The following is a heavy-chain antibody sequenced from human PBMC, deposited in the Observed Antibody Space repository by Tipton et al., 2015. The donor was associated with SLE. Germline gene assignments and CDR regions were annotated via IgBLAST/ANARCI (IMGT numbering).Heavy chain of an antibody. V-gene: IGHV3-66*01. J-gene: IGHJ4*02. CDR3: ARPEIDSSSWFLDS. CDR2: IYSGGST. Sequence: SLRLSCAATGFTVSSNYMTWVRQAPGKGLEWVSVIYSGGSTYYADSVRGRFTISRDNAKNSLYLQMNSLRAEDTAVYYCARPEIDSSSWFLDSWGQGSLVTVSS. CDR1: GFTVSSNY. D-gene: IGHD6-13*01.